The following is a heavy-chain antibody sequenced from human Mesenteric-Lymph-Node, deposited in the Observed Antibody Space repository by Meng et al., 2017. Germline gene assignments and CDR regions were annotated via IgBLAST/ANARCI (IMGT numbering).Heavy chain of an antibody. J-gene: IGHJ5*02. V-gene: IGHV4-30-4*08. CDR1: GGSISSYY. Sequence: QVQLQESGPGLVKPSETLSLTCTVSGGSISSYYWSWIRQPPGKGLEWIGCIYYSGSTYYNPSLKGRVTISVDTSKNQFSLNLSSVTAADTAVYYCARGQRSYSGSYPEWFDPWGQGTLVTVSS. CDR2: IYYSGST. D-gene: IGHD1-26*01. CDR3: ARGQRSYSGSYPEWFDP.